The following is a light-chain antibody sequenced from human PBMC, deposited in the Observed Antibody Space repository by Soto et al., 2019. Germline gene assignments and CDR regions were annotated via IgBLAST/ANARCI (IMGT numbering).Light chain of an antibody. CDR1: QDIDTY. CDR3: QQSYSVPRLT. Sequence: DIQMTQFPSSLSAFVGERVTITCRASQDIDTYVNWYRFKTGEAPKLLIYFASSLQTGVPYRFSGSGAGADFTLTIANLQPEESGVYYCQQSYSVPRLTFGPGT. J-gene: IGKJ5*01. V-gene: IGKV1-39*01. CDR2: FAS.